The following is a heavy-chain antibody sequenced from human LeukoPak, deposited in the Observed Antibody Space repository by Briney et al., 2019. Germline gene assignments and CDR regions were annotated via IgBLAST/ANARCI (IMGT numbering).Heavy chain of an antibody. CDR3: AKGAQRGFDYSNSLDK. D-gene: IGHD4-11*01. J-gene: IGHJ4*02. V-gene: IGHV3-33*06. Sequence: GGSLRLSCATSGFTFSHYGMHWVRQAPGTGLEWVAVIWSDGTNTYYGDPVKGRFTISRDNFQRTVYLQMNSLGAEDTAVYYCAKGAQRGFDYSNSLDKWGQGTLVTVSS. CDR2: IWSDGTNT. CDR1: GFTFSHYG.